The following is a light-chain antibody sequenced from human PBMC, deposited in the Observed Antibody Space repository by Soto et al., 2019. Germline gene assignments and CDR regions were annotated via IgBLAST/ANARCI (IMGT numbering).Light chain of an antibody. Sequence: QSVLTQPASVSGSPGQSITISCTGTNSDVGGYNHVSWYQQHPGKVPKVLIYDVANRPSGVSNRFSGSKSGNTASLTISGLQPEDEADYYCSSYTSSSTPYVYGTGTKVT. J-gene: IGLJ1*01. CDR1: NSDVGGYNH. V-gene: IGLV2-14*01. CDR3: SSYTSSSTPYV. CDR2: DVA.